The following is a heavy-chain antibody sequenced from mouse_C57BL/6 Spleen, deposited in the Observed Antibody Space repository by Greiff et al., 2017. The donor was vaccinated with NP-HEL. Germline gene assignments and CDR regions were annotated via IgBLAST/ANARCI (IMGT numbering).Heavy chain of an antibody. Sequence: VQLQQPGAELVKPGASVKMSCKASGYTFTSYWITWVKQRPGQGLKWIGDIYPGSGSTNYNEKFKSKATLTVDTSSSTAYMQLSSLTSEDSAVYYCASVTTVVATGAMDYWGQGTSVTVSS. J-gene: IGHJ4*01. CDR1: GYTFTSYW. V-gene: IGHV1-55*01. CDR2: IYPGSGST. CDR3: ASVTTVVATGAMDY. D-gene: IGHD1-1*01.